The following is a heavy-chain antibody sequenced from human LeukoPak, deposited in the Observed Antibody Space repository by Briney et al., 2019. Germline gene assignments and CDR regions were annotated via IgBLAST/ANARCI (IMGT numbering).Heavy chain of an antibody. CDR2: IYSDST. CDR3: ARRAGAYSHPYDY. J-gene: IGHJ4*02. Sequence: RGVPLRLSCAASGFTFDDYAMHWVRQAPGKGLEWVSFIYSDSTHYSDSVKGRFTISRDNSKNTLYLQMNSLRAEDTAVYYCARRAGAYSHPYDYWGEGTLVADSS. D-gene: IGHD4/OR15-4a*01. V-gene: IGHV3-53*01. CDR1: GFTFDDYA.